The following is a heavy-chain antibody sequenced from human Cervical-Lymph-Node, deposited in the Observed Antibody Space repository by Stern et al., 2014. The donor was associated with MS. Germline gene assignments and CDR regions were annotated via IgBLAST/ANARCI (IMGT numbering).Heavy chain of an antibody. CDR2: VYYSGST. V-gene: IGHV4-59*01. CDR3: ARGLMPAAGYGMDV. J-gene: IGHJ6*02. Sequence: VQLVESGPGLVKPSETLSLTCTVSGGSISSYYWSWIRQPPGKGLEWIGYVYYSGSTNYNPSLKSRVTLSVDTSKNQFSLKVSSVTAVDTAVYYCARGLMPAAGYGMDVWGQGTTVTVSS. D-gene: IGHD6-13*01. CDR1: GGSISSYY.